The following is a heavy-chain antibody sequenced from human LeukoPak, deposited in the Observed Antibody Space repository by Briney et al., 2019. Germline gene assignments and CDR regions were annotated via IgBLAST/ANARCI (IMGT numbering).Heavy chain of an antibody. J-gene: IGHJ4*02. CDR3: ARFPVAAFDY. Sequence: SETLSLTCGVYGGSFSAYYWSWIRQPPGKGLEWIGEINHSGDTNYNPSLKSRVTISVDTSKNQFSLKLSSVTAADTAVYYCARFPVAAFDYWGQGTLVTVSS. CDR2: INHSGDT. D-gene: IGHD6-19*01. CDR1: GGSFSAYY. V-gene: IGHV4-34*01.